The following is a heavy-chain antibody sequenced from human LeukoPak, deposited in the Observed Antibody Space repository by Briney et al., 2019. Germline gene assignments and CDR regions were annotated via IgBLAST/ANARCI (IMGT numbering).Heavy chain of an antibody. V-gene: IGHV3-48*04. Sequence: GGSLRLSCAASGFTFSTHDVNWVRQAPGKGLEWVSFINSRSRTIYYADSVKGRFTISRDNAKNSLYLQMDSLRAEDTAIYYCAREAAAGTPFDYWGHGTLVTVSS. D-gene: IGHD6-13*01. J-gene: IGHJ4*01. CDR1: GFTFSTHD. CDR3: AREAAAGTPFDY. CDR2: INSRSRTI.